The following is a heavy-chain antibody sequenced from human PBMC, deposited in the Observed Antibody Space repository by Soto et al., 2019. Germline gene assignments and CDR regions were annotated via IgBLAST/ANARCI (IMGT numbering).Heavy chain of an antibody. CDR3: ARLNAIGIYYYGMDV. CDR1: GYSFTSYW. CDR2: IYPGDSDT. Sequence: GESLKISCKGSGYSFTSYWIGWVRQMPGKGLEWMGIIYPGDSDTRYSPSFQGQVTISADKSISTAYLQWSSLKASDTAMYYCARLNAIGIYYYGMDVWGQGTTVTVSS. D-gene: IGHD2-21*01. V-gene: IGHV5-51*01. J-gene: IGHJ6*02.